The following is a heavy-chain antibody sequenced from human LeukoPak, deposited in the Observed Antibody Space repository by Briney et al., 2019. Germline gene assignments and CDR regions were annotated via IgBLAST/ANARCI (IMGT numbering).Heavy chain of an antibody. Sequence: ASVKVSCKASGYTFSTYDINWVRQATGQGLEWMGWMKPDSGGTGYAPRFQGRVTMTRNMSISTAYMELSSLRSEDTAVYYCVRGGLHCRGTDCYSTGLFDSWGRGTLVIVSS. CDR1: GYTFSTYD. CDR2: MKPDSGGT. CDR3: VRGGLHCRGTDCYSTGLFDS. D-gene: IGHD2-21*02. J-gene: IGHJ4*02. V-gene: IGHV1-8*02.